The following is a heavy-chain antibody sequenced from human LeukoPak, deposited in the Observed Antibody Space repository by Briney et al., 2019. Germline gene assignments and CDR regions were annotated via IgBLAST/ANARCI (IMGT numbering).Heavy chain of an antibody. CDR3: ARVAETIDYGDYGDY. J-gene: IGHJ4*02. CDR2: INSDGSST. V-gene: IGHV3-74*01. CDR1: GFTFSSYW. Sequence: GGSLRLSCAASGFTFSSYWMHWVRQAPGKGLVWVSRINSDGSSTSYADSVKGRFTISRDNAKNTLYLQMNSLRAEDTAVYYCARVAETIDYGDYGDYWGQGTLVTVSS. D-gene: IGHD4-17*01.